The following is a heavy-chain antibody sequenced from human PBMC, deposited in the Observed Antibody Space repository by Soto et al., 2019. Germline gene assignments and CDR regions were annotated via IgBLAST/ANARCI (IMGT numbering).Heavy chain of an antibody. D-gene: IGHD3-22*01. Sequence: PSETLSLTCTVSGGSISSGGYYWSWIRQHPGKGLEWIGYIYYSGSTYYNPSLKSRVTISVDTSKNQFSLKLSSVTAADTAVYYCARSTIITYYYDSSGYYPAVAFDYWGQGTLVTVSS. J-gene: IGHJ4*02. CDR1: GGSISSGGYY. CDR3: ARSTIITYYYDSSGYYPAVAFDY. V-gene: IGHV4-31*03. CDR2: IYYSGST.